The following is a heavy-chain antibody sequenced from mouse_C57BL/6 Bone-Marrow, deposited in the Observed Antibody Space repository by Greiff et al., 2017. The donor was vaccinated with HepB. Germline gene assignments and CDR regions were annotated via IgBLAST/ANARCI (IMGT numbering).Heavy chain of an antibody. CDR3: ARFDGDHGAMDD. Sequence: VQVVESGPELVKPGASVKISCKASGYAFSSSWMNWVKQRPGKGLEWIGRIYPGDGDTNYNGKFKGKATLTADKSSSTAYMQLSSLTSEDSAVYFCARFDGDHGAMDDWGKGTSVTVSS. CDR1: GYAFSSSW. V-gene: IGHV1-82*01. J-gene: IGHJ4*01. D-gene: IGHD2-13*01. CDR2: IYPGDGDT.